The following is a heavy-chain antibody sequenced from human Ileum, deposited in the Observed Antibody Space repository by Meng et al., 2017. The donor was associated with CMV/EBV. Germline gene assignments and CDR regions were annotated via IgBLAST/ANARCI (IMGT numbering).Heavy chain of an antibody. V-gene: IGHV1-46*01. Sequence: KTSGYTFTNYYMHWVRQAPGQGLEWMGIINPSGDSTNYAQKFQGRVTMTSDTSTSTVYMELRSLRSEDTAVFYCARAGIAARPGFDYWGQGTLVTVSS. CDR2: INPSGDST. J-gene: IGHJ4*02. CDR3: ARAGIAARPGFDY. D-gene: IGHD6-6*01. CDR1: GYTFTNYY.